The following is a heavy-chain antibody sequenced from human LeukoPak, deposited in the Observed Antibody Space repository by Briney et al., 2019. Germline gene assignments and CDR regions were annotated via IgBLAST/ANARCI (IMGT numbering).Heavy chain of an antibody. V-gene: IGHV3-53*01. J-gene: IGHJ4*02. CDR2: IYNGDTT. Sequence: PGGSLRLSCAASGFTVSSNYMSWVRQAPGKGLEWVSVIYNGDTTYYADSVKGRFTISRDNSKNTLYLQMNSLRAEDTAVYYCAKLTTVTQRADYWGQGTLVTVSS. D-gene: IGHD4-17*01. CDR1: GFTVSSNY. CDR3: AKLTTVTQRADY.